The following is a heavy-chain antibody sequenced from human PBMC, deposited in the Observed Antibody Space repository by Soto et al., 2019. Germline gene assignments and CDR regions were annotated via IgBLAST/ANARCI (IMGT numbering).Heavy chain of an antibody. Sequence: QVQLVQSGAEVKKPGSSVKVSCKASGGTFSSYTISWVRQAPGQGLEWMGRIIPILGTANYAQKFLGRVTITADKSTSTAYMELSSLRSEDTAGYYCARDREATLTRFDPWGQGTLVTVS. CDR2: IIPILGTA. CDR3: ARDREATLTRFDP. CDR1: GGTFSSYT. V-gene: IGHV1-69*08. J-gene: IGHJ5*02. D-gene: IGHD1-26*01.